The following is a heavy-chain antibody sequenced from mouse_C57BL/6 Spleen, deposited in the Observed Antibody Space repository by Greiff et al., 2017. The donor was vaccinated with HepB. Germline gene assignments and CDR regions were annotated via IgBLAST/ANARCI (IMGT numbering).Heavy chain of an antibody. V-gene: IGHV1-72*01. CDR2: IDPNSGGT. J-gene: IGHJ4*01. Sequence: QVQLKQPGAELVKPGASVKLSCKASGYTFTSYWMHWVKQRPGRGLEWIGRIDPNSGGTKYNEKFKSKATLTVDKPSSTAYMQLSSLTSEDSAVYYCASSEHYYAMDYWGQGTSVTVSS. CDR3: ASSEHYYAMDY. CDR1: GYTFTSYW.